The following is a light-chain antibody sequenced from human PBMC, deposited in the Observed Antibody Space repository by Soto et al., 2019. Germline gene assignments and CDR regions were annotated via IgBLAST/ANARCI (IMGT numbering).Light chain of an antibody. CDR2: EVT. CDR3: SIFAGGNSVI. J-gene: IGLJ2*01. Sequence: QSALTQPPSASGSPGQSVAISCTGTSSDIGSYVFVSWYQQHPGKAPKLLLYEVTKRPSGVPDRFSGSKSGNTASLTVSGLQVEDEADYYCSIFAGGNSVIFGGGTQLTVL. CDR1: SSDIGSYVF. V-gene: IGLV2-8*01.